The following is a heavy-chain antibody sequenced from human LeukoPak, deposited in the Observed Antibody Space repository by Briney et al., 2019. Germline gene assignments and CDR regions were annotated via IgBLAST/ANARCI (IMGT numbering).Heavy chain of an antibody. V-gene: IGHV4-59*01. J-gene: IGHJ5*02. CDR2: IYYSGST. Sequence: PSETLSLTCSVFGGSISSYYWSWIRQPPGKGLEWIGYIYYSGSTNYNPSLKSRVTISVDTSKNQFSLKLSSVTAADTAVYYCARAVSDFWSGYYDGNWFDPWGQGTLVTVSS. CDR3: ARAVSDFWSGYYDGNWFDP. CDR1: GGSISSYY. D-gene: IGHD3-3*01.